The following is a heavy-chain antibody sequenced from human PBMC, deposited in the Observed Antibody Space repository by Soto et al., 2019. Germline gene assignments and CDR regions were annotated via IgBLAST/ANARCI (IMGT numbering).Heavy chain of an antibody. J-gene: IGHJ3*02. CDR2: ISYDGSNK. V-gene: IGHV3-30-3*01. CDR1: GFTFSSYA. CDR3: ARSEGSPNDAFDI. Sequence: GGSLRLSCAASGFTFSSYAMHWVRQAPGKGLEWVAVISYDGSNKYYADSVKGRFTISRDNSKNTLYLQMNSLRAEDTAVYYCARSEGSPNDAFDIWGQGTMVTVSS.